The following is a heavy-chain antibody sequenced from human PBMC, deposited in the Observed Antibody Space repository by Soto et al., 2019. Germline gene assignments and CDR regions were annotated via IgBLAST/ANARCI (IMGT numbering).Heavy chain of an antibody. J-gene: IGHJ4*02. CDR1: GGSFDGYY. V-gene: IGHV4-34*01. CDR3: ARGVDSWSGYLG. D-gene: IGHD3-3*01. CDR2: IHHSGST. Sequence: ETLSLTCALYGGSFDGYYWSWIRQSPGKGLEWIGEIHHSGSTKYNPSLKSRVSLSVDTSTKQFSLKMTSMTAADRGVYYCARGVDSWSGYLGWCQGTPVTVSS.